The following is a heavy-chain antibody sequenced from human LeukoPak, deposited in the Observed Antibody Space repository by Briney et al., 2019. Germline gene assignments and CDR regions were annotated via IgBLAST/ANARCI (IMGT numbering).Heavy chain of an antibody. CDR1: GYAFTGYY. CDR2: INPNSGGT. V-gene: IGHV1-2*02. D-gene: IGHD3-22*01. J-gene: IGHJ4*02. CDR3: VRDRPSYYDSSVYYRENFDF. Sequence: ASVKVSCKASGYAFTGYYLHWVRQAPGQGLEWMGWINPNSGGTNYVQKFQGRVTMTRDTSISTAYMELSRLRPDDTAVYYCVRDRPSYYDSSVYYRENFDFWGQGTLVTVSS.